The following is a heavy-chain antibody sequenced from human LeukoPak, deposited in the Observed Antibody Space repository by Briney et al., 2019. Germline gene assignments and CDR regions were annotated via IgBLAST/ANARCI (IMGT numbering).Heavy chain of an antibody. CDR1: GGSISSGGYS. Sequence: SQTLSLTCAVSGGSISSGGYSWSWIRQPPGKGLEWIGYIYHSGSTYYNPSLKGRVTISVDRSKNQFSLKLSSVTAADTAVYYCARSSWPYSSSWRWFDPWGQGTLVTVSS. V-gene: IGHV4-30-2*01. J-gene: IGHJ5*02. CDR3: ARSSWPYSSSWRWFDP. D-gene: IGHD6-6*01. CDR2: IYHSGST.